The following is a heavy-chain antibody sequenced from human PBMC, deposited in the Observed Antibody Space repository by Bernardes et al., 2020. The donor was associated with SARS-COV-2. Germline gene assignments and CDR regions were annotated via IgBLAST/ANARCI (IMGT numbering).Heavy chain of an antibody. D-gene: IGHD6-6*01. V-gene: IGHV4-39*01. J-gene: IGHJ6*02. CDR3: ASESARTYYYGMDV. Sequence: SETLSLTCAVSGGSISSSSYYWGWIRQPPGKGLEWIGSINYSGNTYYNSSLKSRVTISVDTSKNQFSLKLNSVTAADTAVYYCASESARTYYYGMDVWGQGTTVTVSS. CDR1: GGSISSSSYY. CDR2: INYSGNT.